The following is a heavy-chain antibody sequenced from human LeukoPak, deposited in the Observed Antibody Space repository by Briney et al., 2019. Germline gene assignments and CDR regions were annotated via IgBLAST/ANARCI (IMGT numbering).Heavy chain of an antibody. Sequence: GGSLRLSCAASGFTFSSFGMNWVRQAPGKGLEWVSSIGSRSSYMYYADSVKGRFTISRDNAKNSLYLQMNSLRAEDTAVYYCARGAEPTYYFDSSGYDPFDYWGQGTLVTVSS. D-gene: IGHD3-22*01. CDR1: GFTFSSFG. CDR3: ARGAEPTYYFDSSGYDPFDY. J-gene: IGHJ4*02. V-gene: IGHV3-21*01. CDR2: IGSRSSYM.